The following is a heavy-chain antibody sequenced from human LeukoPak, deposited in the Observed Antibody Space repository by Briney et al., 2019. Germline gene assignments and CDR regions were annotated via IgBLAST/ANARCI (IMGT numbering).Heavy chain of an antibody. CDR1: GYTFTGYY. V-gene: IGHV1-2*02. CDR3: ARDPGYSGYDSDY. Sequence: ASVKVSCKASGYTFTGYYMHWVRQAPGQGLEWMGWINPNSGGTNYAQKFQGRVTMTRDTSISTAYMELSRLRPDDTAVYYCARDPGYSGYDSDYWGQGTLVTVSS. CDR2: INPNSGGT. D-gene: IGHD5-12*01. J-gene: IGHJ4*02.